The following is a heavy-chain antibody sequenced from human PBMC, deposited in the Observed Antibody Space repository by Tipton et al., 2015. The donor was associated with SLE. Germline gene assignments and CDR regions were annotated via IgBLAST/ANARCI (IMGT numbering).Heavy chain of an antibody. CDR1: GYSISSNYY. CDR2: IYQSGST. J-gene: IGHJ6*03. D-gene: IGHD2-2*01. V-gene: IGHV4-38-2*01. CDR3: ASREVSSYYYYYMDV. Sequence: TLSLTCAVSGYSISSNYYWGWIRQPPGKGLEWIGSIYQSGSTYYNPSLKSRVTISVDTSKNQFSLKLSSVTAADTAVYYCASREVSSYYYYYMDVWGKGTTVTVSS.